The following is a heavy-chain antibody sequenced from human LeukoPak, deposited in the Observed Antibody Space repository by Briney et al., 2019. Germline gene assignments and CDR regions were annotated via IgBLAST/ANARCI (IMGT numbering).Heavy chain of an antibody. CDR1: GYTFTSYG. V-gene: IGHV1-18*01. CDR2: ISAYNGNT. J-gene: IGHJ4*02. CDR3: ARSGRYYDSGSLDDY. D-gene: IGHD3-10*01. Sequence: ASVKVSCKASGYTFTSYGISWVRQAPGQGLEWMGWISAYNGNTNYAQKLQGRVTMTTDTSTSTAYMELRSLRSDDTAVYYCARSGRYYDSGSLDDYWGQGTLVTVSS.